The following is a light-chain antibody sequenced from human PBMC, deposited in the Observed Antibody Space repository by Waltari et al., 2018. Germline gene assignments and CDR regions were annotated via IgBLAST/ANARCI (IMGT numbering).Light chain of an antibody. Sequence: DIQMTQSPSSVSASVGDRVTITCRASQGLNSWLAWYQQKPAKAPKLLIYAASNLQNGVPSRFSASGSGTEFILTISSLQPEDFATYYCQQGDLFPLTFGSGTRVTIK. CDR2: AAS. CDR3: QQGDLFPLT. V-gene: IGKV1-12*01. CDR1: QGLNSW. J-gene: IGKJ4*01.